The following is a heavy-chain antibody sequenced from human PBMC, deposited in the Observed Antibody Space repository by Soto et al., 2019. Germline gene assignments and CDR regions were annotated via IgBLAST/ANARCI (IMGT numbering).Heavy chain of an antibody. CDR3: ARGSGPNDAFDI. V-gene: IGHV4-34*09. CDR2: IYYSGNT. Sequence: KPSETLSLTCAVYGGSFSDYSWTWIRQPPGKGLEWIGYIYYSGNTYYNPSLKSRVTISVDTSKNQFSLKLSSVTAADTAVYYCARGSGPNDAFDIWGQGTMVTVS. J-gene: IGHJ3*02. D-gene: IGHD2-15*01. CDR1: GGSFSDYS.